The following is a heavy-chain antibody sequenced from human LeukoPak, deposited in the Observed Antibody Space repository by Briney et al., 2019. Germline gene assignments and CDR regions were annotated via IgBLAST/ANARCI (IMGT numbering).Heavy chain of an antibody. Sequence: RGSLRLSCVASGFTFSYYWMHWVRQAPGKGLVWVSRSNHDGSSTTYADSVKGRFTISRDTAKNTLYLQMNSLRAEDTAVYYCARAPYSTGRGYYFDYWGQGTLVTVSS. V-gene: IGHV3-74*01. CDR2: SNHDGSST. D-gene: IGHD2-8*02. CDR1: GFTFSYYW. J-gene: IGHJ4*02. CDR3: ARAPYSTGRGYYFDY.